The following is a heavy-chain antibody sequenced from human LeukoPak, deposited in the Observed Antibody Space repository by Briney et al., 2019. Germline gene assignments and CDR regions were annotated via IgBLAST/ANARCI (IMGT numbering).Heavy chain of an antibody. D-gene: IGHD6-25*01. CDR3: AGISYSGTWPVGY. V-gene: IGHV3-23*01. J-gene: IGHJ4*02. CDR1: GFTFSSYA. CDR2: ISGGGDTT. Sequence: YPGGSLRLSCAASGFTFSSYAMSGVRQAPGEGLEWVSGISGGGDTTYTADPVKGRFTISRDNSKNTLDLQMNSLRAEDTAVDYCAGISYSGTWPVGYWGQGTLVTVTA.